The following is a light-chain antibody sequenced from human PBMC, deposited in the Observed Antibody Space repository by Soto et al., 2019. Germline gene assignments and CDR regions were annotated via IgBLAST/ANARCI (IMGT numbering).Light chain of an antibody. CDR3: GTWGSSLSAHYV. CDR2: DNN. V-gene: IGLV1-51*01. J-gene: IGLJ1*01. Sequence: QSVLTQPPSVSAAPGQKVTISCSGSSSNIGNNYVSWYQQLPGTAPKLLIYDNNKRPSGIPDRFSGSKSGTSATLGITGLQTGDEADYYCGTWGSSLSAHYVFGTGTKLTVL. CDR1: SSNIGNNY.